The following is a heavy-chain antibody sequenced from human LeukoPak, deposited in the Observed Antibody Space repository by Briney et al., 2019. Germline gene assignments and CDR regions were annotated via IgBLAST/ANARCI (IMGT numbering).Heavy chain of an antibody. CDR3: ARENVVARGTFDY. CDR2: MYQTGSS. D-gene: IGHD2-21*01. CDR1: GYSIGSGHY. V-gene: IGHV4-38-2*02. Sequence: PSETLSLTCSVSGYSIGSGHYWGWIRQPPGKGLEWIGSMYQTGSSYYSPSLKSRVTISLDTSKNQISLKLTFVTAADTAFYFCARENVVARGTFDYWGQGALVTVSS. J-gene: IGHJ4*02.